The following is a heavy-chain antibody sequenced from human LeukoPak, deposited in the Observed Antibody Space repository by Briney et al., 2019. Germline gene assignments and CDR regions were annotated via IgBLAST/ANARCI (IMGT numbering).Heavy chain of an antibody. D-gene: IGHD6-19*01. CDR3: AKDRSPGQWLVFDY. CDR2: IRWNSGSR. J-gene: IGHJ4*02. V-gene: IGHV3-9*01. CDR1: GFTFDDYA. Sequence: GGSLILSCAASGFTFDDYASHWVRRAPGKGVEWVSGIRWNSGSRGYADSVKGRFTISRDHAKNSLYLQMNRLSAEDTALYYCAKDRSPGQWLVFDYWGQGTLVTVSS.